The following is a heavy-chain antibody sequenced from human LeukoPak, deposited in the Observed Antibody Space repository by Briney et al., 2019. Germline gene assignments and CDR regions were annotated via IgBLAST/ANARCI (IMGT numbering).Heavy chain of an antibody. CDR1: GFTFSSYE. CDR3: ARAVRKAPTYYYYYYYMDV. Sequence: GGSLRLSCAASGFTFSSYEMNWVRQAPGKGLEWVANIKQDGSEKYYVDSVKGRFTISRDNAKNSLYLQMNSLRAEDTAVYYCARAVRKAPTYYYYYYYMDVWGKGTTVTVSS. CDR2: IKQDGSEK. J-gene: IGHJ6*03. D-gene: IGHD1-14*01. V-gene: IGHV3-7*01.